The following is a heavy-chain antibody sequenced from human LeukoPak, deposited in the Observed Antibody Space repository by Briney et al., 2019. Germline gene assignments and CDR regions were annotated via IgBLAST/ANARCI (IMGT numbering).Heavy chain of an antibody. CDR1: GFTFDDYA. J-gene: IGHJ4*02. D-gene: IGHD6-13*01. CDR2: ISWNSGSI. CDR3: AKDYSFIAAAGTPFDY. Sequence: GRSLRLSCAASGFTFDDYAMHWVRQAPGKGLEGVSGISWNSGSIGYADSVKGRFTISRDNAKNSLYLQMNSLRAEDTALYYCAKDYSFIAAAGTPFDYWGQGTLVTVSS. V-gene: IGHV3-9*01.